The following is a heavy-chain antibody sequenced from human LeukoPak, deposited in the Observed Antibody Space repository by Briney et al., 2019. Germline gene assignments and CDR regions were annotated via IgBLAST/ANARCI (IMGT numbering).Heavy chain of an antibody. J-gene: IGHJ5*02. D-gene: IGHD6-19*01. CDR1: GFTFSSYS. CDR2: ISSSSSYI. V-gene: IGHV3-21*01. CDR3: ARARASSGRGPSNWLDP. Sequence: GGSLRLSCAASGFTFSSYSMNWVRQAPGKGLEWVSSISSSSSYIYYADSVKGRFTISRDNAKNSLYLQMNSLRAEDTAVYYCARARASSGRGPSNWLDPWGQGTLVTVSS.